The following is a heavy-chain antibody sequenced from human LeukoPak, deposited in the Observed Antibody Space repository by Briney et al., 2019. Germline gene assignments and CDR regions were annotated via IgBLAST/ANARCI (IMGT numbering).Heavy chain of an antibody. J-gene: IGHJ4*02. V-gene: IGHV1-2*02. CDR2: INPNSGGT. D-gene: IGHD2-21*01. Sequence: ASVKVSCKASGYTFTGYYMHWVRQAPGQGLEWMGWINPNSGGTNYAQKFQGRVAMTRDTSISTAYMELSRLRSDDTAVYYCASEVLGSDSSDYWGQGTLVTVSS. CDR1: GYTFTGYY. CDR3: ASEVLGSDSSDY.